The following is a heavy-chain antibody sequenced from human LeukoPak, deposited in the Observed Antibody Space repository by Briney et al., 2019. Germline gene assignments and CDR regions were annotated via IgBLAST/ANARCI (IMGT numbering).Heavy chain of an antibody. CDR1: GFTFSSYA. V-gene: IGHV3-23*01. CDR3: AKVSKGDRLYSFDY. CDR2: ISGSGGST. Sequence: GGSLRLSCAASGFTFSSYAMSWVRQAPGEGLEWVSGISGSGGSTYYADSVKGRFTISRDNSKNTLYLQMNSLRAEDTAVYYCAKVSKGDRLYSFDYWGQGTLVTVSS. D-gene: IGHD2/OR15-2a*01. J-gene: IGHJ4*02.